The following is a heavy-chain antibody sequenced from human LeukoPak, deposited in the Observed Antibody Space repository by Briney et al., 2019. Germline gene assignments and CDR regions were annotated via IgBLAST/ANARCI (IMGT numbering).Heavy chain of an antibody. CDR3: AKDGDKYYYDSSGFDI. Sequence: TGGSLRLSCAASGFTFSSYVMHWVRQAPGKGLEWVAFIRYDGSNKYYADSVKGRFTISRDNSKNTLYLQMNSLRAEDTAVYYCAKDGDKYYYDSSGFDIWGQGTMVTVSS. CDR1: GFTFSSYV. CDR2: IRYDGSNK. V-gene: IGHV3-30*02. J-gene: IGHJ3*02. D-gene: IGHD3-22*01.